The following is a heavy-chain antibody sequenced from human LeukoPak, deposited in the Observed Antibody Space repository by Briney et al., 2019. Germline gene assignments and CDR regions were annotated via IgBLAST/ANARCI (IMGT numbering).Heavy chain of an antibody. Sequence: GGSLRLSCAASGFTFSCYDMNWVRQAPGKGLEWVSYISSSGSTIYYADSVKGRFTISRDNAKNSLYLQMNSLRAEDTAVYYCARESLDSSPYPHFDYWGQGTLVTVSS. J-gene: IGHJ4*02. V-gene: IGHV3-48*03. D-gene: IGHD3-22*01. CDR2: ISSSGSTI. CDR3: ARESLDSSPYPHFDY. CDR1: GFTFSCYD.